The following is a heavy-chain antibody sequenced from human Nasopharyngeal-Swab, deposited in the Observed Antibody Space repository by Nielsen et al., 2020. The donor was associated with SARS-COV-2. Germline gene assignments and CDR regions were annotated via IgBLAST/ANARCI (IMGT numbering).Heavy chain of an antibody. CDR2: ISNGGSDK. D-gene: IGHD1-26*01. V-gene: IGHV3-30*04. CDR3: ARIAGRGSIYYYYMDV. Sequence: GESLKISCEASGFIFSSFAMHWVRQAPGKGLEWVAVISNGGSDKYYADSAKGRFTISRDNSKNTVYLEINNLRPEGTAVYFCARIAGRGSIYYYYMDVWGTGTTVTVSS. J-gene: IGHJ6*03. CDR1: GFIFSSFA.